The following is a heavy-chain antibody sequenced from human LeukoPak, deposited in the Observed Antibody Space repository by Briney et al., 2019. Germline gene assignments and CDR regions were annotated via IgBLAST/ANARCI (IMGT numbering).Heavy chain of an antibody. CDR3: AREEMGGTTRSGALT. D-gene: IGHD1-14*01. Sequence: GGSLRLSCVGSGFSLFSYSINWVRQAPGKGLEWVSSISGDTSYIYYADSVKGRFTISRDNAENSLYLQMNSLRAEDTAVYYCAREEMGGTTRSGALTWGQGTLVTVSS. CDR2: ISGDTSYI. V-gene: IGHV3-21*01. CDR1: GFSLFSYS. J-gene: IGHJ5*02.